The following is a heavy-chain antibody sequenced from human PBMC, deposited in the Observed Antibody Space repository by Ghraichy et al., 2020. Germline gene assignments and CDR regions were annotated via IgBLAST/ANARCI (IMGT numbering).Heavy chain of an antibody. Sequence: SQTLSLTCTVSGGSISSSSYYWGWIRQPPGKGLEWIGNIYYSGSTYYNPSLKSRVTMSVDTSQNQFSLKLSSVTAADTAVYYCARHLGSWYLYYYYGMDVWGQGTTVTVSS. CDR2: IYYSGST. CDR3: ARHLGSWYLYYYYGMDV. J-gene: IGHJ6*02. V-gene: IGHV4-39*01. D-gene: IGHD6-13*01. CDR1: GGSISSSSYY.